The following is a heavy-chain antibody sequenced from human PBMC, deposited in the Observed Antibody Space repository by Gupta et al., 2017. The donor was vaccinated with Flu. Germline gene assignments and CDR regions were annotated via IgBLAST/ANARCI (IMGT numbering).Heavy chain of an antibody. Sequence: QLQMQESGPGQVKPSETLSLTCFVSGASLSKSSDYWAWIRQPQGKSREWIGGIYYRGFTYSNPSLKSRFSISVDTSRNQFSLNLTSVTAADTAIYYCARSVVIAATFDPWGQGRLVTVSS. CDR3: ARSVVIAATFDP. D-gene: IGHD2-21*01. CDR2: IYYRGFT. V-gene: IGHV4-39*01. J-gene: IGHJ5*02. CDR1: GASLSKSSDY.